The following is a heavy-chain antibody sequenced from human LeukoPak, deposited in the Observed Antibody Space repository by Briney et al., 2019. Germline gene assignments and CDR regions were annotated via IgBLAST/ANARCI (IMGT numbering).Heavy chain of an antibody. V-gene: IGHV3-23*01. CDR1: GFTFSSYA. J-gene: IGHJ4*02. Sequence: GRSLRLSCAASGFTFSSYAMHWVRQAPGKGLEWVSAISGSGGSTYYADSVKGRFTISRDNSKNTLYLQMNSLRAEDTAVHYCAKNRAVDTAMDIYFDYWGQGTLVTVSS. CDR3: AKNRAVDTAMDIYFDY. D-gene: IGHD5-18*01. CDR2: ISGSGGST.